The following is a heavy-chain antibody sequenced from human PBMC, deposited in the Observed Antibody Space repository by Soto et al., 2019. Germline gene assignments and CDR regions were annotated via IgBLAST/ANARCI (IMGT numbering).Heavy chain of an antibody. CDR2: FNPNSGDT. V-gene: IGHV1-2*02. CDR1: GYTFTAYS. Sequence: ASVKVSFKASGYTFTAYSMHWLRQAPGQGLEWVGWFNPNSGDTIYAQKFQGRVTLTRDTSIGTAYMELYSLTSDDTAVYYCAREASAVISLDYWGQGTLVTVSS. D-gene: IGHD6-19*01. J-gene: IGHJ4*02. CDR3: AREASAVISLDY.